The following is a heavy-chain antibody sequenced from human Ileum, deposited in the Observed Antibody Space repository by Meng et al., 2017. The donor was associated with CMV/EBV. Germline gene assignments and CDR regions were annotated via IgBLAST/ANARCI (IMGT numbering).Heavy chain of an antibody. D-gene: IGHD5-24*01. CDR2: INHSGST. J-gene: IGHJ4*02. CDR3: ASTGWLQLPGDY. V-gene: IGHV4-34*01. Sequence: QVQLQQWGTGLLKPSETLSLTCAVYGGSFSGYYWSWIRQPPGKGLEWIGEINHSGSTNYNPSLKSRVTISVDTSKNQFSLKLSSVTAADTAVYYCASTGWLQLPGDYWGQGTLVTVSS. CDR1: GGSFSGYY.